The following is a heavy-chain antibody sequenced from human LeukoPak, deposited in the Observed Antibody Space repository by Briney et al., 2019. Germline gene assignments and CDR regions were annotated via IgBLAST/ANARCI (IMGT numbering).Heavy chain of an antibody. V-gene: IGHV5-51*01. D-gene: IGHD3-3*01. CDR3: ASPYYTNSPRSAYYFYGMDV. Sequence: GESLKTSCQGSGYRFTSYWIAWVRQMPGKGLEWMGSIFPGDSDTTYSPSLQGQVTISADKSINTAYLQWSSLKASDTAMYYCASPYYTNSPRSAYYFYGMDVWGQGTTVTVSS. CDR2: IFPGDSDT. CDR1: GYRFTSYW. J-gene: IGHJ6*02.